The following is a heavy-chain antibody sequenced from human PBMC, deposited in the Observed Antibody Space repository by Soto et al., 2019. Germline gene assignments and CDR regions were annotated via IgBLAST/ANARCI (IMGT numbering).Heavy chain of an antibody. CDR1: GYTFTSYG. CDR3: ARTDGQGFVGP. D-gene: IGHD3-16*02. V-gene: IGHV1-3*05. CDR2: INAGNGNT. Sequence: QVQLVQSGAEEKKPGASVKVSCKASGYTFTSYGMHWVRQAPGQRLEWMGWINAGNGNTKYSQKLQGRVTITRDTSASTAYMEVSSLRYEDTAVYYCARTDGQGFVGPCGQGTLVTVSS. J-gene: IGHJ5*02.